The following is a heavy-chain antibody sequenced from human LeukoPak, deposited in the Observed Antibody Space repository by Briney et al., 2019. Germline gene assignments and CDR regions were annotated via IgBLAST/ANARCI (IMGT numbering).Heavy chain of an antibody. CDR1: GESFSGYF. CDR3: ARATSGAAGGAFDI. Sequence: SETLSLTCAVYGESFSGYFWNWIRQPPGKGLEWIGEINHSGSTNYNPSLKSRVTISVDTSKNQFSLKLSSVTAADTAVYYCARATSGAAGGAFDIWGQGTMVTVSS. D-gene: IGHD6-25*01. V-gene: IGHV4-34*01. J-gene: IGHJ3*02. CDR2: INHSGST.